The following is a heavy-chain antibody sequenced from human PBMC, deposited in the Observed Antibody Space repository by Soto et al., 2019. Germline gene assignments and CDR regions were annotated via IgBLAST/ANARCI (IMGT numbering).Heavy chain of an antibody. D-gene: IGHD3-3*01. V-gene: IGHV3-30-3*01. CDR3: ARGVRVVEWYNWFDP. J-gene: IGHJ5*02. CDR1: GFTFSSYA. CDR2: ISYDGSNK. Sequence: QVQLVESGGGVVQPGRSLRLSCAASGFTFSSYAMHWVRQAPGKGLEWVAVISYDGSNKYYADSVKGRFTISRDNSRNTLYLQMNSLRAEDTAVYYCARGVRVVEWYNWFDPWGQGTLVAVSS.